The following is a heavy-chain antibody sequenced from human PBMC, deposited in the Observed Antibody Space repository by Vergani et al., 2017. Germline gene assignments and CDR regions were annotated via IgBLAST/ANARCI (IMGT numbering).Heavy chain of an antibody. CDR3: ADVETAMVTDY. CDR1: GGTFSSYT. J-gene: IGHJ4*02. Sequence: QVQLVQSGAEVKKPGSSAKVSCKASGGTFSSYTISWVRQAPGQGLEWMGRIIPILGIANYAQKFQGRVTITADKSTSTAYMELSSLRSEDTAVYYCADVETAMVTDYWGQGTLVTVSS. CDR2: IIPILGIA. V-gene: IGHV1-69*02. D-gene: IGHD5-18*01.